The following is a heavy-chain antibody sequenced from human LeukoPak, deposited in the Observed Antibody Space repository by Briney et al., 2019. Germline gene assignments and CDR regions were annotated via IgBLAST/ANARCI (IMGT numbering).Heavy chain of an antibody. V-gene: IGHV1-2*02. Sequence: ASVKVSCKASGYTFNDYYMHWVRQAPGQGLDWMGWINPNSGGTNYAQKFQGRVTMTRDTSISTAYMELSRLRSDDTAVYYCARVYLGVYYYGSSGYSHLDYWGQGTLITVSS. J-gene: IGHJ4*02. CDR1: GYTFNDYY. D-gene: IGHD3-22*01. CDR2: INPNSGGT. CDR3: ARVYLGVYYYGSSGYSHLDY.